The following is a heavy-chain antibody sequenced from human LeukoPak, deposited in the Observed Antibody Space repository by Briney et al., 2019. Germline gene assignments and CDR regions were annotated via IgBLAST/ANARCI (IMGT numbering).Heavy chain of an antibody. CDR1: GYSLNTYW. Sequence: GESLKISCKGSGYSLNTYWIGWVRQMPGKGLEWMGVIYPGDSDTRYSPSFQGQVTISADKSISTAYLQWSSLKASDTAMYYCAGTYSSGWFHFDYWGQGTLVTVSS. V-gene: IGHV5-51*01. D-gene: IGHD6-19*01. J-gene: IGHJ4*02. CDR2: IYPGDSDT. CDR3: AGTYSSGWFHFDY.